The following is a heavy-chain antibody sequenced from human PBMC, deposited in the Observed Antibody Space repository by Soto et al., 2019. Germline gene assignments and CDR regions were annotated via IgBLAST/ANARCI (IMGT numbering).Heavy chain of an antibody. J-gene: IGHJ4*02. CDR2: VSASGLNT. CDR1: GFTFSTYA. CDR3: AKYRPPWSSGYCLDY. D-gene: IGHD3-16*02. Sequence: EVQLLESGGKLVQPGGSLTLSCAASGFTFSTYAMAWVRQAPGKGLEWVSGVSASGLNTDYADPVKGRFYISRDNSKNMVSLHMNSLRAEVKALYYWAKYRPPWSSGYCLDYWGQGPPVTGSS. V-gene: IGHV3-23*01.